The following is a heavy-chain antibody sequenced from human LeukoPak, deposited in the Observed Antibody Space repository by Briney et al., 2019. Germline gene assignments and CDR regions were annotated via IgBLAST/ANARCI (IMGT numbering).Heavy chain of an antibody. CDR3: ATQYGGNSGHFDY. Sequence: PGGSLRLSCAASGFTFSNHYMSWIRQAPGKGLEWVSYINNTGRTIYYAAPERRRFTISRDNAKKLLYLQMYNLRAEETAVYYCATQYGGNSGHFDYWGQGTLVTVS. CDR1: GFTFSNHY. D-gene: IGHD4-23*01. V-gene: IGHV3-11*01. CDR2: INNTGRTI. J-gene: IGHJ4*02.